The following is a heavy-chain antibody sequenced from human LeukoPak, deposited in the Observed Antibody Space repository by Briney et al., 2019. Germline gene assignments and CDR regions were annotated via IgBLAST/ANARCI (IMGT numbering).Heavy chain of an antibody. V-gene: IGHV3-66*02. D-gene: IGHD2-2*01. J-gene: IGHJ4*02. CDR2: IYSGGST. CDR3: ATWGDIVVVPAAPRGY. Sequence: PGGSLRLSCAASGFTVSSNYMSWVRQAPGKGLEWVPVIYSGGSTYYADSVKGRFTISRDNSKNTLYLQMNSLRAEDTAVYYCATWGDIVVVPAAPRGYWGQGTLVTVSS. CDR1: GFTVSSNY.